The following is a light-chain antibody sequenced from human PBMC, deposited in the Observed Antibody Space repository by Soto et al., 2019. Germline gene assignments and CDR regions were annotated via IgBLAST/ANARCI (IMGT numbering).Light chain of an antibody. Sequence: QSVLTQSPSASASLGASVKLTCTLSSGHSSYAIAWHQQQPEEGPRYLMKLNSDGSHSKGDGIPDRFSGSSSGAERYLTISSLQSEDEADYYCQTWGTGIHYVFGTGTKLTVL. J-gene: IGLJ1*01. CDR2: LNSDGSH. CDR1: SGHSSYA. CDR3: QTWGTGIHYV. V-gene: IGLV4-69*01.